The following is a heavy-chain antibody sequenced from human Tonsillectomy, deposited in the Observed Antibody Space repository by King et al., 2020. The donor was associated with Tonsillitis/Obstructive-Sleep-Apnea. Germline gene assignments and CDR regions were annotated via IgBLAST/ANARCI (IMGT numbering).Heavy chain of an antibody. CDR3: AGTYIVGATIFDY. V-gene: IGHV3-74*01. D-gene: IGHD1-26*01. Sequence: VQLVESGGGLVQPGGSLRISCAASGFTFSSYWMHWVRQAPGKGLVWVSRINSDGSSTSYADSVKGRFTISRDNAKNTLYLQMNSLGAEDTAVYYCAGTYIVGATIFDYWGQGTLVTVSS. CDR1: GFTFSSYW. J-gene: IGHJ4*02. CDR2: INSDGSST.